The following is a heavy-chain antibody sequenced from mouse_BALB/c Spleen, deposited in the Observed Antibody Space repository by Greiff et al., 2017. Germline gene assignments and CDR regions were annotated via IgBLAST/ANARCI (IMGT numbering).Heavy chain of an antibody. CDR3: ARVYGNYVRYAMDY. CDR2: ISDGGSYT. Sequence: EVQGVESGGGLVKPGGSLKLSCAASGFTFSDYYMYWVRQTPEKRLEWVATISDGGSYTYYPDSVKGRFTISRDNAKNNLYLQMSSLKSEDTAMYYCARVYGNYVRYAMDYWGQGTSVTVSS. J-gene: IGHJ4*01. D-gene: IGHD2-1*01. V-gene: IGHV5-4*02. CDR1: GFTFSDYY.